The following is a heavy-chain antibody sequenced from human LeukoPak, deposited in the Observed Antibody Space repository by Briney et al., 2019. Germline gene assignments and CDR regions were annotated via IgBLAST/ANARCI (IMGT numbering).Heavy chain of an antibody. CDR3: ATLYCSSTSCLDP. CDR2: INPNSGGT. CDR1: GYTFTGYY. V-gene: IGHV1-2*02. D-gene: IGHD2-2*01. Sequence: ASVKVSCKASGYTFTGYYMRRVRQAPGQGLEWMGWINPNSGGTNYAQKFQGRVTMTRDTSISTAYMELSRLRSDDTAVYYCATLYCSSTSCLDPWGQGTLVTVSS. J-gene: IGHJ5*02.